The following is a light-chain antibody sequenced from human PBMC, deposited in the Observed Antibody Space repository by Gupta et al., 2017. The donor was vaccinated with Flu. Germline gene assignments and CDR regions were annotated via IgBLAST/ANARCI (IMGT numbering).Light chain of an antibody. CDR3: QVWDYTPEHLV. J-gene: IGLJ2*01. V-gene: IGLV3-21*03. Sequence: GKTARITCGGNDIGSKTVHWYQQKPGQAPLLVVNEDTDRPSGIPERLSGSNSGNTATLKISRVEAGDEADYFCQVWDYTPEHLVFGGGTKLTVL. CDR2: EDT. CDR1: DIGSKT.